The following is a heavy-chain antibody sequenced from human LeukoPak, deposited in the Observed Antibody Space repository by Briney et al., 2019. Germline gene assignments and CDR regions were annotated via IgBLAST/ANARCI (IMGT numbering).Heavy chain of an antibody. D-gene: IGHD3-3*01. CDR1: GFTFSSYA. V-gene: IGHV3-23*01. J-gene: IGHJ4*02. CDR2: ISGSGGST. Sequence: GGSLRLSCAASGFTFSSYAMSWVRQAPGKGLEWVSAISGSGGSTYYADSVKGRFTISRDNSKNTLYLQMNSLRAGDTAVYYCAKAGITIFGVVILYFDYWGQGTLVTVSS. CDR3: AKAGITIFGVVILYFDY.